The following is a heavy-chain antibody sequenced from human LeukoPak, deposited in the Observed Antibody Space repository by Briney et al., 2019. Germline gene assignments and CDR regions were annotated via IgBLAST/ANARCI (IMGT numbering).Heavy chain of an antibody. J-gene: IGHJ6*02. Sequence: GGSLRLSCAASGFTFSSYSMNWVRQAPGKGLEWVANIKQDGSEKYYVDSVKGRFTISRDNAKNSLYLQMNSLRAEDTAVYYCARWDGDYNYGMDVWGQGTTVTVSS. D-gene: IGHD4-17*01. CDR2: IKQDGSEK. V-gene: IGHV3-7*01. CDR1: GFTFSSYS. CDR3: ARWDGDYNYGMDV.